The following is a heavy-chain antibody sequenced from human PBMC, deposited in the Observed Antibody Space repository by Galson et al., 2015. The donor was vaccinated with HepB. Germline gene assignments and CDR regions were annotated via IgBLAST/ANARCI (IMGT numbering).Heavy chain of an antibody. CDR3: ARDLGTVVTLGGFDP. V-gene: IGHV4-30-4*07. D-gene: IGHD4-23*01. Sequence: LSLTCAVSGGSISSGPYSWNWIRQPPGKGLEWLGYIFYTGSTFYNPSLNSRVSISVDTSKNQFSLKLSSVTAADTAVYYCARDLGTVVTLGGFDPWGQGTLVTVSS. J-gene: IGHJ5*02. CDR2: IFYTGST. CDR1: GGSISSGPYS.